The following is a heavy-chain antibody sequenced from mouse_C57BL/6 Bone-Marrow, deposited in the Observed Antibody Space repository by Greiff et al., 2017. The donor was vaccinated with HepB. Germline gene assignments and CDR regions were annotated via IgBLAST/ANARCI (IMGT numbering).Heavy chain of an antibody. V-gene: IGHV10-1*01. CDR3: VGGSSFYYAMDY. J-gene: IGHJ4*01. CDR1: GFSFNTYA. CDR2: IRSKSNNYAT. Sequence: EVKVVESGGGLVQPKGSLKLSCAASGFSFNTYAMNWVRQAPGKGLEWVARIRSKSNNYATYYADSVKDRFTISRDDSESMLYLQMNNLKTEDTAMYYCVGGSSFYYAMDYWGQGTSVTVSS. D-gene: IGHD1-1*01.